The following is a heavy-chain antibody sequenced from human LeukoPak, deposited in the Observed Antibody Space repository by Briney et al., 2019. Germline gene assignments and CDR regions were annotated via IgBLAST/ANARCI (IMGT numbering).Heavy chain of an antibody. Sequence: SETLSLTCAVYGGSFSGCYWSWIRQPPGKGLEWIGEINHSGSTNYNPSLKSRVTISVDTSKNQFSLKLSSVTAADTAVYYCATGTTGSCDYWGQGTLVTVSS. V-gene: IGHV4-34*01. CDR3: ATGTTGSCDY. CDR2: INHSGST. D-gene: IGHD4-11*01. CDR1: GGSFSGCY. J-gene: IGHJ4*02.